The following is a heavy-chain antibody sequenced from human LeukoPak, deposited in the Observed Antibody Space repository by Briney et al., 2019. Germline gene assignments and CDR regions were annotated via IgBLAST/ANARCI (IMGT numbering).Heavy chain of an antibody. Sequence: SGTLSLTCTVSGYSISTGYYWGWIRQSPGKGLEWIGNIYHRGSTSYNPSLKSRVTISIDTSKNHFSLRLSSVTAADTAVYYCARDVRNYYDSSAYYVFDYWGQGALVTVSS. CDR1: GYSISTGYY. D-gene: IGHD3-22*01. J-gene: IGHJ4*02. CDR3: ARDVRNYYDSSAYYVFDY. V-gene: IGHV4-38-2*02. CDR2: IYHRGST.